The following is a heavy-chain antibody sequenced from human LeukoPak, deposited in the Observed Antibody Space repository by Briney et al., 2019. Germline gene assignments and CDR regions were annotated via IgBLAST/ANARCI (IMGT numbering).Heavy chain of an antibody. CDR2: INPNSGGT. J-gene: IGHJ5*02. CDR3: ARDLLQLVLGWFDP. D-gene: IGHD6-13*01. V-gene: IGHV1-2*02. CDR1: GYTFTGYY. Sequence: ASVKVSCKAPGYTFTGYYMHWVRQAPGQGLEWMGWINPNSGGTNYAQKFQGRVTMTRDTSISTAYMELSRLRSDDTAVYYCARDLLQLVLGWFDPWGQGTLVTVSS.